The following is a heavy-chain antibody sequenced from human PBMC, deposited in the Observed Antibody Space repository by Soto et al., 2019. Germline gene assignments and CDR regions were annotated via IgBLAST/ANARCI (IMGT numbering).Heavy chain of an antibody. CDR1: GGSISSYY. CDR2: IYYSGST. Sequence: PSETLSLTCTVSGGSISSYYWSWIRQPPGKGLEWIGYIYYSGSTNYNPSLKSRVTISVDTSKNQFSLKLSSVTAADTAVYYCARVCSSTRCYAGRAFDSWGQGTMVTVSS. J-gene: IGHJ3*02. V-gene: IGHV4-59*01. D-gene: IGHD2-2*01. CDR3: ARVCSSTRCYAGRAFDS.